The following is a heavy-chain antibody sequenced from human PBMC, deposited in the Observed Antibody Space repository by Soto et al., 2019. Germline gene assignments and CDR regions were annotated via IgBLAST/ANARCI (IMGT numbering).Heavy chain of an antibody. V-gene: IGHV1-18*01. CDR2: ISAYNGNT. CDR1: GYTFTSYG. J-gene: IGHJ5*02. Sequence: QVQLVQSGAEVKKPGASVKVSCKASGYTFTSYGISWVRQAPGQGLEWMGWISAYNGNTNYAQKLHGRVTMTTDTSTSTAYMERRSLRSADTAVYYCARDRGGCVAAAGNNWFDPWGQGTLVTVSS. CDR3: ARDRGGCVAAAGNNWFDP. D-gene: IGHD6-13*01.